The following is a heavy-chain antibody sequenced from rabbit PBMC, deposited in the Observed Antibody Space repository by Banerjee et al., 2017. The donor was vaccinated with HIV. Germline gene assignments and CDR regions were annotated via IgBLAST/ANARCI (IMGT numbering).Heavy chain of an antibody. Sequence: QSLEESGGDLVKTGASLTLTCTASGFSFNSYWMSWVRQAPGKGLEWIGCIGTGSDSTYYASWAKGRFTISKTSSTTVTLQMTSLTAADTATYFCARDTSGYSLWGQGTLVTVS. J-gene: IGHJ4*01. CDR2: IGTGSDST. D-gene: IGHD4-1*01. V-gene: IGHV1S40*01. CDR3: ARDTSGYSL. CDR1: GFSFNSYW.